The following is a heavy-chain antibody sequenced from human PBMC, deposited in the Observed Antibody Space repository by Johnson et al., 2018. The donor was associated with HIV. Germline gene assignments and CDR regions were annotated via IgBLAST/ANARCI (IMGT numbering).Heavy chain of an antibody. CDR1: GFTFSSYA. CDR2: ISYAGSNK. V-gene: IGHV3-30-3*01. CDR3: AKVGHCGGDCNFEVHEDAFDV. Sequence: QTQLVESGGGVVQPGRSLRLSCAASGFTFSSYAMHWVRQAPGKGLEWVAVISYAGSNKYYADSVRGRFTISSDNSRNTLYLQMNSLRVEDTAVYYCAKVGHCGGDCNFEVHEDAFDVWGQGTMVTVSS. D-gene: IGHD2-21*02. J-gene: IGHJ3*01.